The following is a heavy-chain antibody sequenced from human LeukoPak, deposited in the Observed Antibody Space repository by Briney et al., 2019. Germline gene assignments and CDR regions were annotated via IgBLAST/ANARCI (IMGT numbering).Heavy chain of an antibody. CDR2: ISSSGSTI. V-gene: IGHV3-48*03. D-gene: IGHD3-10*01. Sequence: GGSLRLSCAASGFTFSSYEMNWVRQAPGKGLEWVSYISSSGSTIYYADSVKGRFTISRDNAKNSLYLQMNSLRAEDTAVYYCAKAQLLWFGEGYYGMDVWGKGTTVTVSS. CDR1: GFTFSSYE. CDR3: AKAQLLWFGEGYYGMDV. J-gene: IGHJ6*04.